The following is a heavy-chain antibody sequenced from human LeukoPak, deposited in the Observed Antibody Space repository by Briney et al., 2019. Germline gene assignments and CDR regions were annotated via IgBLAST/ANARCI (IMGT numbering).Heavy chain of an antibody. V-gene: IGHV1-69*04. CDR2: IIPILGIP. CDR3: ATEAIVVVTARDYWYFDL. J-gene: IGHJ2*01. D-gene: IGHD2-21*02. Sequence: SVKVSCKASGGTFSSYAISWVRQAPGQGPEWMGRIIPILGIPNYAQKFQGRVTITADKSTTTAYMELSSLRSEDTAVYYCATEAIVVVTARDYWYFDLWGRGTLVTVSS. CDR1: GGTFSSYA.